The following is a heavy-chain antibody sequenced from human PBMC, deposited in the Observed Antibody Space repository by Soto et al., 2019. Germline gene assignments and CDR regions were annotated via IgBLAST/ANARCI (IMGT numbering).Heavy chain of an antibody. V-gene: IGHV5-10-1*01. Sequence: GESLKISCNGSGYSFAGYWITWVRQKPGKGLEWMGRIDPSDSQTYYSPSFRGHVTISATKSITTGFLQWSSLRASDTAMYYCARQIYDSDTGPNFQYYFDSWGQGTPVTVS. CDR3: ARQIYDSDTGPNFQYYFDS. CDR2: IDPSDSQT. D-gene: IGHD3-22*01. CDR1: GYSFAGYW. J-gene: IGHJ4*02.